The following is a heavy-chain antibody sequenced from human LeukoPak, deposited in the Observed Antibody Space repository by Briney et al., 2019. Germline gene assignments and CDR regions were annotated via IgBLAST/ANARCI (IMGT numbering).Heavy chain of an antibody. D-gene: IGHD6-13*01. CDR1: GFTFSSYS. Sequence: PGGSLRLSCAASGFTFSSYSMNWVRQAPGKGLEWVSTIFSDGSTYFADSVKGRFTISRDDSKNTMCLQMSSLRAEDTAVYYCAAQTIAAGGSFDYWGQGTLVTVSS. J-gene: IGHJ4*02. V-gene: IGHV3-66*01. CDR3: AAQTIAAGGSFDY. CDR2: IFSDGST.